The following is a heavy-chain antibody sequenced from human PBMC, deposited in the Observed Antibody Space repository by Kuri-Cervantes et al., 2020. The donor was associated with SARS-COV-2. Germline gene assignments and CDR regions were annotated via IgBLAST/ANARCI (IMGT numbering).Heavy chain of an antibody. D-gene: IGHD3-3*01. CDR3: ARDMTSTYYDFWSGYYTGAFDI. CDR1: GGSFSGYY. Sequence: SQTLSLTCAVYGGSFSGYYWSWIRQPPGKGLEWIGEINHSGSTNYNPSLKSRVTISVDTSKNQFSLKLSSVTAADTAVYYCARDMTSTYYDFWSGYYTGAFDIWGQGTMVTVSS. CDR2: INHSGST. J-gene: IGHJ3*02. V-gene: IGHV4-34*01.